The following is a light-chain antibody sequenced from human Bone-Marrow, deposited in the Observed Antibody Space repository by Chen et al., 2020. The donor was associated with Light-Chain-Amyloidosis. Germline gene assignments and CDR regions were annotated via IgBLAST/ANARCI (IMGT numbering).Light chain of an antibody. J-gene: IGKJ4*01. CDR2: GSS. CDR3: QQYGTSPLT. CDR1: QTISSNY. Sequence: EIVLTHSPGTLSLSPGEGANLSCRASQTISSNYLTWYQQKFGQAPRLLIYGSSSRATGIPDRFTGSGSGTDFTLTINRLEPEDLAMYYCQQYGTSPLTFGGGTKVEIK. V-gene: IGKV3-20*01.